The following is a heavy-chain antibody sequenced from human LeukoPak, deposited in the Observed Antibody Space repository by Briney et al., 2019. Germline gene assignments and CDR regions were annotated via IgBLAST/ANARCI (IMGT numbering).Heavy chain of an antibody. D-gene: IGHD3-3*01. CDR3: TRGGEYDFWSGYYLGY. CDR1: GFTFGDYA. J-gene: IGHJ4*02. CDR2: IRSKAYGGTT. V-gene: IGHV3-49*04. Sequence: GGSLRLSCRVSGFTFGDYAMSWVRQAPGRGLERVGFIRSKAYGGTTEYAASVKGRFTISRDDSKSIAYLQMNSLKTEDTAVYYCTRGGEYDFWSGYYLGYWGQGTLVTVSS.